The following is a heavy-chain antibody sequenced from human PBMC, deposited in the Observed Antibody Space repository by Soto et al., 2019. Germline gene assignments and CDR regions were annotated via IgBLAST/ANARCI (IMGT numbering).Heavy chain of an antibody. CDR1: GFTFSSYW. D-gene: IGHD2-2*01. J-gene: IGHJ3*02. CDR3: ARLGESSTGCYAFDI. CDR2: KKQDGSEK. Sequence: GGSLRLSCAASGFTFSSYWMSWVRQAPGKGLEWVANKKQDGSEKYYADAVKGRFTISRDNAKNSLYLQMNSLRDEDTALYYGARLGESSTGCYAFDIWGQGTMVTVSS. V-gene: IGHV3-7*01.